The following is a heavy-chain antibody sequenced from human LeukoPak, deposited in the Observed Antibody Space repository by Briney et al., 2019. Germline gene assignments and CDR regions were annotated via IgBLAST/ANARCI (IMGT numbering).Heavy chain of an antibody. CDR2: MNPNSGNT. J-gene: IGHJ5*02. CDR3: ARQPYYGSGSHNWFDP. V-gene: IGHV1-8*02. CDR1: GYTFTSYY. Sequence: ASVKVSCKASGYTFTSYYMHWVRQATGQGLEWMGWMNPNSGNTGYAQKFQGRVTMTRNTSISTAYMELSSLRSEDTAVYYCARQPYYGSGSHNWFDPWGQGTLVTVSS. D-gene: IGHD1-26*01.